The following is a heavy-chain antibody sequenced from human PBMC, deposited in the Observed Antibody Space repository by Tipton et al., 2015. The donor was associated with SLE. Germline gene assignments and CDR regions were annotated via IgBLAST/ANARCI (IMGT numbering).Heavy chain of an antibody. CDR2: IYYSGST. Sequence: TLSLTCTVSGGSISSYYWSWIRQPPGKGLEWIGYIYYSGSTNYNPSLKSRVTISVDTSKNQFSLKLSSVTAADTAVYYCASIAVWYYYGMDVWGQGTTVTVSS. CDR3: ASIAVWYYYGMDV. CDR1: GGSISSYY. J-gene: IGHJ6*02. V-gene: IGHV4-59*12. D-gene: IGHD2-15*01.